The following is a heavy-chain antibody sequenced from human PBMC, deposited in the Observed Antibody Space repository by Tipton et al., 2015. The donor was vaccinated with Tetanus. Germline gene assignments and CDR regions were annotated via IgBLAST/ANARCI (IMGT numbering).Heavy chain of an antibody. CDR2: FYYSGST. D-gene: IGHD3-10*01. V-gene: IGHV4-59*12. J-gene: IGHJ5*01. CDR3: ARGLGSRLAPGGSVDS. CDR1: GDSISGYY. Sequence: TLSLTCTVSGDSISGYYWNWIRQPPGKGLEWIGYFYYSGSTNYNPSLKSRVTILVDTSKNQFSLKLSSVTAADTAVYYCARGLGSRLAPGGSVDSWGQGTLVTVSS.